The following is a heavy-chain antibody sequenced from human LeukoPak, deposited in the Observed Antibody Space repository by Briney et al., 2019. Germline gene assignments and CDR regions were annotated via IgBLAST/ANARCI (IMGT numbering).Heavy chain of an antibody. D-gene: IGHD6-13*01. V-gene: IGHV4-59*01. CDR1: SGSISTYY. J-gene: IGHJ5*02. Sequence: SETLSLTCTVSSGSISTYYWSWIRQPPGKGLEWIGYIYHNGNTNYNPSLKSRVTLSVDTSKNQFSLKLSSVTAADAAVYYCASISSSWYSNWFDPWGQGTLVTVSS. CDR2: IYHNGNT. CDR3: ASISSSWYSNWFDP.